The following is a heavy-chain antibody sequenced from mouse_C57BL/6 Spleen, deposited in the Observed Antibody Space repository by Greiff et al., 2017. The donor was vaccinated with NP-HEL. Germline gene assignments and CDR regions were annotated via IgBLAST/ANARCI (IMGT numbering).Heavy chain of an antibody. CDR3: ASSRGSAWFAY. CDR1: GYTFTSYW. V-gene: IGHV1-61*01. D-gene: IGHD3-1*01. Sequence: QVQLQQPGAELVRPGSSVKLSCKASGYTFTSYWMDWVQQRPGQGLEWIGNIYPSDSETHYNQKFKDKATLTVDKSSNTAYMQLSSLASEDSSVYYCASSRGSAWFAYWGQGTLVTVSA. CDR2: IYPSDSET. J-gene: IGHJ3*01.